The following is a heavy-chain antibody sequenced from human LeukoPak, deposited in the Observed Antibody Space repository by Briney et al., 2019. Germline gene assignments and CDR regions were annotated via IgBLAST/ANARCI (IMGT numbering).Heavy chain of an antibody. CDR1: GFTFSSYG. CDR2: IRYDGSNK. CDR3: AKDLRSSADSKVGAAGY. Sequence: GGSLRLSCAASGFTFSSYGMHWVRQAPGKGLEWVAFIRYDGSNKYYADSVKGRFTISRDSSKNTLYLQMNSLRAEDTAVYYCAKDLRSSADSKVGAAGYWGQGTLVTVSS. V-gene: IGHV3-30*02. D-gene: IGHD1-26*01. J-gene: IGHJ4*02.